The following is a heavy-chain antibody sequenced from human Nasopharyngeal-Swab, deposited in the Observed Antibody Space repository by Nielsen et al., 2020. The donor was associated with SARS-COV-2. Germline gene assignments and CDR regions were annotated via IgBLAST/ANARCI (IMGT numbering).Heavy chain of an antibody. D-gene: IGHD5-12*01. Sequence: GGSLRLSCAASGFTFSGSAMHWVRQASGKGLEWVGRIRSKANSYATAYAASVKGRFTISRDDSKNTAYLQMNSLRVEDTAMYYCAKDRDSGDDSDDYYHYYGMDVWGQGTTVTVSS. CDR2: IRSKANSYAT. CDR1: GFTFSGSA. CDR3: AKDRDSGDDSDDYYHYYGMDV. J-gene: IGHJ6*02. V-gene: IGHV3-73*01.